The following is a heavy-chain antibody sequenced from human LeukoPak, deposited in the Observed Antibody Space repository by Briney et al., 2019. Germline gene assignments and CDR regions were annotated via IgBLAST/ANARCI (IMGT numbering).Heavy chain of an antibody. CDR1: GYSLTTFL. D-gene: IGHD5-24*01. CDR2: IYPGDSDT. Sequence: GESLKISCKGFGYSLTTFLMGLVRQTPGKGLGGMWVIYPGDSDTISSPSFQGQVTISADKSISTAYLQWSSLKASDTAMYYCARQESEMTTPANRYFYSWGQGTLVTVSS. CDR3: ARQESEMTTPANRYFYS. J-gene: IGHJ4*02. V-gene: IGHV5-51*01.